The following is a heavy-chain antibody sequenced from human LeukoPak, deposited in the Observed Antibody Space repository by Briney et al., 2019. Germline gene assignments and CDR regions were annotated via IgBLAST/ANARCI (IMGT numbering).Heavy chain of an antibody. CDR1: GGTFSSYA. Sequence: SVKVSCKASGGTFSSYAISWVRQAPGQGLEWMGGIIPIFGTANYAQKFQGRVTITADESTSTAYMELRSLRSDDTAVYYCAREATYYYDSSGYYRGFNMDVWGKGTTVTVSS. D-gene: IGHD3-22*01. CDR3: AREATYYYDSSGYYRGFNMDV. CDR2: IIPIFGTA. V-gene: IGHV1-69*13. J-gene: IGHJ6*03.